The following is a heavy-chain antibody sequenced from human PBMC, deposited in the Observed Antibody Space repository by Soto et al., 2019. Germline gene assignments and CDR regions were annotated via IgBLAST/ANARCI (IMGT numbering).Heavy chain of an antibody. D-gene: IGHD2-8*02. CDR1: GFTFSSYS. V-gene: IGHV3-48*02. J-gene: IGHJ4*02. Sequence: GGSLRLSCAASGFTFSSYSMNWVRQAPGKGLEWVSYISSSSSTIYYADSVKGRFTISRDNAKNSLYLQMISLRDDATAVYYCARDSRVSDPHWYDYWGQGTLVTVSS. CDR3: ARDSRVSDPHWYDY. CDR2: ISSSSSTI.